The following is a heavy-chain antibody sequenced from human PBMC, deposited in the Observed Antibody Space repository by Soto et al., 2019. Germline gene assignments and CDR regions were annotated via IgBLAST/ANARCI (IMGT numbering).Heavy chain of an antibody. CDR3: ARDGSSYYYYGMDV. D-gene: IGHD5-12*01. V-gene: IGHV3-53*01. CDR1: GFTVSSNY. CDR2: IYSGGST. Sequence: PVGSLRLSCAASGFTVSSNYMSWVRQAPGKGLEWVSVIYSGGSTYYADSVKGRFTISRDNSKNTLYLQMNSLRAEDTAVYCCARDGSSYYYYGMDVWGQGTTVTVSS. J-gene: IGHJ6*02.